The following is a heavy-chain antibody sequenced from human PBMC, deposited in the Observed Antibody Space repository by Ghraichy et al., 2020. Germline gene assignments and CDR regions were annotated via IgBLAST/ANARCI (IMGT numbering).Heavy chain of an antibody. CDR3: AKDKHHHSSGWDNPRY. Sequence: GGSLRLSCAASGFTFSSYAMSWVRQAPGKGLEWVSAISGSGGSTYYADSVKGRFTISRDNSKNTLYLQMNSLRAEDTAVYYCAKDKHHHSSGWDNPRYWGQGTLVT. CDR2: ISGSGGST. D-gene: IGHD6-19*01. V-gene: IGHV3-23*01. CDR1: GFTFSSYA. J-gene: IGHJ1*01.